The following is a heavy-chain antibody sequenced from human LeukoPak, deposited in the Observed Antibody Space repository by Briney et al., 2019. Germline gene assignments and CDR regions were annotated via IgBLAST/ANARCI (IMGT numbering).Heavy chain of an antibody. D-gene: IGHD4-11*01. CDR2: ISSSSSYI. V-gene: IGHV3-11*06. CDR3: ASELTTSAY. Sequence: GGSLRLSCAASGFTFSDHYMSWTRQAPGKGLEWVSSISSSSSYIYYADSVKGRFTISRDNAKNSLYLQMSSLRDEDTAVYYCASELTTSAYWGQGTLVTVSS. J-gene: IGHJ4*02. CDR1: GFTFSDHY.